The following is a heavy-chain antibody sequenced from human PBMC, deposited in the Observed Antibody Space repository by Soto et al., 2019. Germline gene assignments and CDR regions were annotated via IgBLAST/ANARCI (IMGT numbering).Heavy chain of an antibody. J-gene: IGHJ4*02. CDR3: ARGWGDGSKFYFDS. CDR1: GGTFNIYT. CDR2: FIPIFGST. V-gene: IGHV1-69*12. Sequence: QVQVVQSGAEVKKPGSSVKVSCKASGGTFNIYTISWVRQAPGQGLEWMGGFIPIFGSTNYAQKFQDRLTXXAXGXXSTAYMELSSLRSEDTAVYYCARGWGDGSKFYFDSWGQGTLVTVSS. D-gene: IGHD3-10*01.